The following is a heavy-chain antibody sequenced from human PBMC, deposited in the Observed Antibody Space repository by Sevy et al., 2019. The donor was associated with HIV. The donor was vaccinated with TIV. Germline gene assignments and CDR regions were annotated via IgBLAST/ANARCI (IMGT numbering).Heavy chain of an antibody. CDR3: ARSSRGSYLFDY. J-gene: IGHJ4*02. Sequence: SETLSLTCTVSDGSISSYYWSWIRQPPGKGLEWIGYIYYSGSTNYNPSLKSRVTISVDTSKNQFSLKLSSVTAADTAVYYCARSSRGSYLFDYWGQGTLVTVSS. V-gene: IGHV4-59*01. CDR1: DGSISSYY. D-gene: IGHD1-26*01. CDR2: IYYSGST.